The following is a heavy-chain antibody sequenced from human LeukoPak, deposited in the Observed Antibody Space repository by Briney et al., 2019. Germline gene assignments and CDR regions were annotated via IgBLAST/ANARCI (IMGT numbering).Heavy chain of an antibody. J-gene: IGHJ4*02. CDR3: ARVPYDFWSGYSTFDY. Sequence: ASVKVSCKASGGTFSSYAISWVRQAPGQGLEWMGGIIPIFGTANYAQKFQGRVTITADKSTSTAYMELSSLRSEDTAVYYCARVPYDFWSGYSTFDYWGQGTLVTVSS. D-gene: IGHD3-3*01. V-gene: IGHV1-69*06. CDR2: IIPIFGTA. CDR1: GGTFSSYA.